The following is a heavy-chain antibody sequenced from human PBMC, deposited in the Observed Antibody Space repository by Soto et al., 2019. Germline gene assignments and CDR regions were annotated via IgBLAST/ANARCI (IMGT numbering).Heavy chain of an antibody. CDR2: MNPNSGNT. CDR3: ARGRAPSSGWYEAYYFDY. J-gene: IGHJ4*02. V-gene: IGHV1-8*01. Sequence: ASVKVSCKASGYTFTSYDINWERQATGQGLEWMGWMNPNSGNTGYAQKFQGRVTMTRNTSISTAYMELSSLRSEDTAVYYCARGRAPSSGWYEAYYFDYGGQGALVTFSS. D-gene: IGHD6-19*01. CDR1: GYTFTSYD.